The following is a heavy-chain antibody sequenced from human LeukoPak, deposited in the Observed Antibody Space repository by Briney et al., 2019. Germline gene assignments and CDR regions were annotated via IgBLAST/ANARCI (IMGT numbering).Heavy chain of an antibody. CDR2: MYRGGSDT. Sequence: GESPKISCKASGYNFNNYWIGWVRQMSGKGLEWMGIMYRGGSDTRYSPSLQGQVTISADKSISTAYLQWSSLKASDTAIYYCARGVRSGADSYFDYWGQGTLVTVSS. J-gene: IGHJ4*02. CDR3: ARGVRSGADSYFDY. V-gene: IGHV5-51*01. D-gene: IGHD2-15*01. CDR1: GYNFNNYW.